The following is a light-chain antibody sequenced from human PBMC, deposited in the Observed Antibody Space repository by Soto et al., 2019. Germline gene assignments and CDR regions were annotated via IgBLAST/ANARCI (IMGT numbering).Light chain of an antibody. CDR3: GSYVTTTSSYV. Sequence: QSALTQPASVTGSPGQSITISCTGPSGDFGDFDFVSWYQQYPGKAPKVMIYDVTHWPSGVSTRFSGSKSGNTASLTISGLQAEDEADYYCGSYVTTTSSYVFGTGTKLTVL. V-gene: IGLV2-14*03. CDR2: DVT. J-gene: IGLJ1*01. CDR1: SGDFGDFDF.